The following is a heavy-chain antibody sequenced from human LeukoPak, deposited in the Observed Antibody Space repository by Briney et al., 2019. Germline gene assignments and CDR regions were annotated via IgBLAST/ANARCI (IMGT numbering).Heavy chain of an antibody. CDR2: VRYDGSKK. V-gene: IGHV3-30*02. Sequence: GRSLRLSCAASGFTFSTYGMHWVRQAPGKGLEWVAFVRYDGSKKYYTNSVKGRFTISRDNSKNTLYLQMNSLRAEDTAVYYCAKDQKRGYSYGYLFYYYMDVWGKGTTVTISS. J-gene: IGHJ6*03. D-gene: IGHD5-18*01. CDR1: GFTFSTYG. CDR3: AKDQKRGYSYGYLFYYYMDV.